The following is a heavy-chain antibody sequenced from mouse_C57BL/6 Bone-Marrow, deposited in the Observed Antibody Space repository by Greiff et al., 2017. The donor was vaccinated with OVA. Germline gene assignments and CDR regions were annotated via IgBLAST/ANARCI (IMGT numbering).Heavy chain of an antibody. CDR1: GYTFTNYW. V-gene: IGHV1-63*01. Sequence: VQVVESGAELVRPGTSVKMSCKASGYTFTNYWIGWAKQRPGHGLEWIGDIYPGGGYTNYNEKFKGKATLTADKSSSTAYMQFSSLTSEDSAIYYCARGSYYFYAMDYWGQGTSVTVSS. CDR2: IYPGGGYT. J-gene: IGHJ4*01. D-gene: IGHD2-12*01. CDR3: ARGSYYFYAMDY.